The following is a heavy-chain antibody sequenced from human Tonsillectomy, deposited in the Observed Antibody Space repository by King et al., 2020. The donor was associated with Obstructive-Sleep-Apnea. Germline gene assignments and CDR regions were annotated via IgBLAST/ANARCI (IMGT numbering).Heavy chain of an antibody. D-gene: IGHD3-9*01. J-gene: IGHJ4*02. CDR3: AKGLDYDIPDFDY. Sequence: QVQLVESGGGVVQPGGSLRLSCAASGFIFSSHGMHWVRQAPGKGLEWVAFIRYDGSNKDYADSVKGRFTISRDSSKNTLYLQMNSLRAEDTAVYYCAKGLDYDIPDFDYWGQGTLVTVSS. CDR1: GFIFSSHG. V-gene: IGHV3-30*02. CDR2: IRYDGSNK.